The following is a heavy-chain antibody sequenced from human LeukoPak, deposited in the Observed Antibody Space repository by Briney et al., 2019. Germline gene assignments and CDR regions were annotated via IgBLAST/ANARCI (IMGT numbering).Heavy chain of an antibody. J-gene: IGHJ3*02. V-gene: IGHV4-59*08. Sequence: SETLSLTCTVSGGSISSYYWSWIRQPPGKGLEWIGYIYYSGSTNYNPSLKSRVTISVDTSKNQFSLKLSSVTAADTAVYYCARLLGTVTAGAFDIWGQGTMVTVSS. CDR3: ARLLGTVTAGAFDI. D-gene: IGHD4-17*01. CDR1: GGSISSYY. CDR2: IYYSGST.